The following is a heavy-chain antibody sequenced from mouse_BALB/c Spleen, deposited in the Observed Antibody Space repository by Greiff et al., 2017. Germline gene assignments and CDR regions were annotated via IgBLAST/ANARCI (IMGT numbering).Heavy chain of an antibody. CDR1: GFNIKDTY. J-gene: IGHJ3*02. CDR3: AIYYYGYDEG. CDR2: IDPANGNT. V-gene: IGHV14-3*02. Sequence: EVQLQQSGAELVKPGASVKLSCTASGFNIKDTYMHWVKQRPEQGLEWIGRIDPANGNTKYDPKFQGKATITADTSSNTAYLQLSSLTSEDTAVYYCAIYYYGYDEGWGQGTLVTVSA. D-gene: IGHD2-2*01.